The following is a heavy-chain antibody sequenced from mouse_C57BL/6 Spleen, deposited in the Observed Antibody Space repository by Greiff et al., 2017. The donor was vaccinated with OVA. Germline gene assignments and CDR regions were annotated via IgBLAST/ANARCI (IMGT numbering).Heavy chain of an antibody. J-gene: IGHJ4*01. V-gene: IGHV1-5*01. CDR1: GYTFTSYW. D-gene: IGHD1-1*01. Sequence: VHVKQSGTVLARPGASVKMSCKTSGYTFTSYWMHWVKQRPGQGLEWIGAIYPGNSDTSYNQKFKGKAKLTAVTSASTAYMELSSLTNEDSAVYYCTSRFITTRYAMDYWGQGTSVTVSS. CDR3: TSRFITTRYAMDY. CDR2: IYPGNSDT.